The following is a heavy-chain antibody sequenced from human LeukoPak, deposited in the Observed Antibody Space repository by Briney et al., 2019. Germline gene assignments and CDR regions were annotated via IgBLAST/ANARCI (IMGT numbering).Heavy chain of an antibody. CDR2: ISAYNGNT. CDR1: GYTFTSYG. J-gene: IGHJ6*03. V-gene: IGHV1-18*01. D-gene: IGHD3-3*01. Sequence: ASVKVSCKASGYTFTSYGISWVRQAPGQGLEWMGWISAYNGNTNYAQKFQGRVTMTRDTSISTAYMELSRLRSDDTAVYYCASGNDFWSGYSYYYMDVWGKGTTVTVSS. CDR3: ASGNDFWSGYSYYYMDV.